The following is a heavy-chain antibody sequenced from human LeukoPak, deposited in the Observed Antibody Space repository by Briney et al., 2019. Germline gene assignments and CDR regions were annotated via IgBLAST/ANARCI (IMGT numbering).Heavy chain of an antibody. CDR2: IFPDDSDT. D-gene: IGHD3-22*01. Sequence: GESLKISCKGSGYSFTSYWIGWVRQMPGKGLEWMGIIFPDDSDTRYSPSFQGQVTISADKSISTAYLQWSSLKASDTAMYYCARQTHYYYDSSGSHMDVWGKGTTVTVSS. J-gene: IGHJ6*03. CDR1: GYSFTSYW. CDR3: ARQTHYYYDSSGSHMDV. V-gene: IGHV5-51*01.